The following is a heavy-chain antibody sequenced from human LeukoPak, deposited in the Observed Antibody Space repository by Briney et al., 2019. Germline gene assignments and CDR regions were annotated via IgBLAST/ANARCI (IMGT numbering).Heavy chain of an antibody. CDR2: SYYNGNT. Sequence: SETLSLTCTVSGGSITNYYWSWIRQPPGKGLEWIGFSYYNGNTNYNPSLKSRVTMSVDTSKNQFSLKLSSVTAADTAVYYCARDKYYYDSSAYYYFDYWGQGTLVTVSS. CDR1: GGSITNYY. CDR3: ARDKYYYDSSAYYYFDY. D-gene: IGHD3-22*01. J-gene: IGHJ4*02. V-gene: IGHV4-59*12.